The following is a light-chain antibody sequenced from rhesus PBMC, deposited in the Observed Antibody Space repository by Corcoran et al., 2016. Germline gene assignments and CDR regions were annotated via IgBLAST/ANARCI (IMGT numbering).Light chain of an antibody. V-gene: IGLV2-32*02. CDR2: EVS. CDR1: SSDIGGYKY. J-gene: IGLJ1*01. CDR3: ISYAGSNTYI. Sequence: QAGLTQPRSVSGSPGQSVIISCTGTSSDIGGYKYVSWYQQHPGTAPKLMIYEVSKRPSGVSDRFSGSKSGNTASLTISGLQAEDEADYYCISYAGSNTYIFGVGTHVTVL.